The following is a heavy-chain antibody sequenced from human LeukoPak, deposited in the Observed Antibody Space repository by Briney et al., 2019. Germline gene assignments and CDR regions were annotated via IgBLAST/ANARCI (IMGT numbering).Heavy chain of an antibody. CDR1: GFTFSTYS. J-gene: IGHJ6*02. Sequence: GGSLRLSCAASGFTFSTYSMNWVRQAPGKGLEWVSSISSNNRYIYYADSVKGRFTISRDNAKNSLYLQMNSLRAEDTAVYYCARDSSGWYTYYYYGMDVWGQGTTVTVSS. V-gene: IGHV3-21*01. CDR2: ISSNNRYI. D-gene: IGHD6-19*01. CDR3: ARDSSGWYTYYYYGMDV.